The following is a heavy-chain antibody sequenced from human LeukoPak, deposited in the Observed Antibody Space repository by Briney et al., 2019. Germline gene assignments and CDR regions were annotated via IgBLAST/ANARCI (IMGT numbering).Heavy chain of an antibody. V-gene: IGHV3-7*01. Sequence: GGSLRLSCAASGFTFSNYWMSWVRQAPGKGLEWVANIKHDGSDKYYVDSVKGRFTISRDNAKNSLYLQMNSLRAEDTAMYYCARDLWFGEFPYYFDQWGQGTLVTVSS. CDR3: ARDLWFGEFPYYFDQ. J-gene: IGHJ4*02. CDR1: GFTFSNYW. CDR2: IKHDGSDK. D-gene: IGHD3-10*01.